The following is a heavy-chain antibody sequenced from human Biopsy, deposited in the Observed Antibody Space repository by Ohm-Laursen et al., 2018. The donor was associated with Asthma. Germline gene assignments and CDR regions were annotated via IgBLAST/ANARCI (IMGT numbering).Heavy chain of an antibody. V-gene: IGHV4-59*06. CDR1: GGSINNFY. J-gene: IGHJ5*02. CDR2: VYYSGST. Sequence: PSETLSLTCTVSGGSINNFYWSWIRQPPGKGLESIGHVYYSGSTYYNPSLKSRVSISLDTSKNQFSLSLTSVTAADTAVYYCARTTYGDDGFDPWGQGTLVTVSS. CDR3: ARTTYGDDGFDP. D-gene: IGHD4-17*01.